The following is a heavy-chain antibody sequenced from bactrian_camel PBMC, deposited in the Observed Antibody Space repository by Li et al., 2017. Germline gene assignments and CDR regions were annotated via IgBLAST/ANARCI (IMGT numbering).Heavy chain of an antibody. CDR1: GFIFSNYW. J-gene: IGHJ4*01. Sequence: HVQLVESGGGLVQPGGSLRLSCAASGFIFSNYWMYWVRQAPGKGREWVASIDSGGSTTYYADSVKGRFTISRDNAKNTVYLHMNSLKSEDTALYYCATNTRRVVWTEYNDWGQGTQV. V-gene: IGHV3S1*01. D-gene: IGHD5*01. CDR2: IDSGGSTT. CDR3: ATNTRRVVWTEYND.